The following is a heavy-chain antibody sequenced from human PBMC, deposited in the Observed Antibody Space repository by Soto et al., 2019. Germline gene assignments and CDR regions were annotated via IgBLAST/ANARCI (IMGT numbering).Heavy chain of an antibody. CDR2: ITPNGGGT. CDR3: ARANPRNIAVGWFDP. CDR1: GYTLTGYY. J-gene: IGHJ5*02. V-gene: IGHV1-2*02. Sequence: GASVKVSCKASGYTLTGYYVHWLRQAPGQGLEWMGWITPNGGGTKYQQKFQDRVTMTRDTSISTAYMELSRLTSDDTAVYYCARANPRNIAVGWFDPWGQGTLVTVS. D-gene: IGHD6-19*01.